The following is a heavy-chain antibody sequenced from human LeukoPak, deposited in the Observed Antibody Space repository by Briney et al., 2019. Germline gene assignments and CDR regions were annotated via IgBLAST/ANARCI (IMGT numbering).Heavy chain of an antibody. CDR1: GGSISGYY. D-gene: IGHD6-13*01. CDR2: NYYSGSS. J-gene: IGHJ4*02. V-gene: IGHV4-59*01. CDR3: AREDRSSGTFDY. Sequence: PSETLSLTCTVSGGSISGYYWSWIRQPPGKGLEWIGYNYYSGSSNYNPSLKSRVTISIDTSKNQFSLKLSSVTAADTAVYYCAREDRSSGTFDYWGQGTLVTVSS.